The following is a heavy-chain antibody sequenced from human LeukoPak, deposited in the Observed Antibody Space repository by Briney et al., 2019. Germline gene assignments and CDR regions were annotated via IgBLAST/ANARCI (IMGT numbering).Heavy chain of an antibody. Sequence: GRSLRLSCTASGFTFGDHSVSWFRQAPGKGLEWVGFIRSKAYGGTVEYAASVKGRFTISRDDSKSVAYLQMDSLKTEDTAVYYCTREIRYFDWFQADYWGQGTLVTVSS. V-gene: IGHV3-49*03. CDR2: IRSKAYGGTV. J-gene: IGHJ4*02. CDR3: TREIRYFDWFQADY. D-gene: IGHD3-9*01. CDR1: GFTFGDHS.